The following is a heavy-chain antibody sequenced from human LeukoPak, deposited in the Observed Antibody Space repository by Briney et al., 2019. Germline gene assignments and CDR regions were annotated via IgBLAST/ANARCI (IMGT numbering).Heavy chain of an antibody. CDR2: INWNGGST. Sequence: GGPLRLSCAASGFTFDDYGMSWVRQAPGKGLEWVSGINWNGGSTYYADSVKGRFTISRDNSKNTLYLQMNSLRAEDTAVYYCARDSTGYYPPAPDYWGQGTLVTVSS. D-gene: IGHD3-9*01. CDR3: ARDSTGYYPPAPDY. V-gene: IGHV3-20*04. J-gene: IGHJ4*02. CDR1: GFTFDDYG.